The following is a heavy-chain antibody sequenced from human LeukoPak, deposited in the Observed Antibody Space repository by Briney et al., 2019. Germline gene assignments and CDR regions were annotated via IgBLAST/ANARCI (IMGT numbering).Heavy chain of an antibody. J-gene: IGHJ4*02. CDR1: GGSISSYY. Sequence: SETLSLTCTVSGGSISSYYWSWIRQPPGKGLEWIGYIYYSGSTNYNPSLKSRVTISVDTSKNQFSLKLSSVTAADTAVYYCAASEEGYCSGGSCYNPFDYWGQGTLVTVSS. D-gene: IGHD2-15*01. CDR2: IYYSGST. V-gene: IGHV4-59*08. CDR3: AASEEGYCSGGSCYNPFDY.